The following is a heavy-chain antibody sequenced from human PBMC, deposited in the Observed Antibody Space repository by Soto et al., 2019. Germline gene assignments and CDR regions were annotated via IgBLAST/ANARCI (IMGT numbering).Heavy chain of an antibody. D-gene: IGHD6-19*01. J-gene: IGHJ4*02. CDR1: GYTFVNHG. V-gene: IGHV1-18*01. CDR2: IKVSTGIT. CDR3: ARHYSSDWHFVFDS. Sequence: QVQLMQSGAEVKEPGASVKVSCKASGYTFVNHGVSWVRQAPGQGLEWMGWIKVSTGITNYAGNFQGRGTMTTDTSTSTVYMELRSLRSADTAVYFCARHYSSDWHFVFDSWGQGTRVTVSS.